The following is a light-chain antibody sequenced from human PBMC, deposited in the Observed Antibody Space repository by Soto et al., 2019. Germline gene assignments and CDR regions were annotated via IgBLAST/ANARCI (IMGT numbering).Light chain of an antibody. CDR2: DAS. CDR3: QPRRNGWLT. V-gene: IGKV3-11*01. J-gene: IGKJ4*01. CDR1: QSVSSY. Sequence: EIVLTQSPATLSLSPGERATLSCRASQSVSSYLAWYQQKPGQAPRLLIYDASNRATGIPARFSGSGSGTDFTLTISSLEPEDFAVYYCQPRRNGWLTFGGGTKVEIK.